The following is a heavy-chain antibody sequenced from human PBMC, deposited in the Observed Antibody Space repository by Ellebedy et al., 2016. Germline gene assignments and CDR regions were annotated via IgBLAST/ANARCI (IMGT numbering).Heavy chain of an antibody. CDR1: GFILSSYW. CDR2: IRGDGIST. J-gene: IGHJ4*02. D-gene: IGHD1-26*01. CDR3: ARDGVGAIDLDS. V-gene: IGHV3-74*01. Sequence: GGSLRLSXAASGFILSSYWMHWVRQVPGKGLVWVSHIRGDGISTSYADSVKGRFTISRDNAKNTMYLQMNSLRAEDTAVYYCARDGVGAIDLDSWGQGTLATVSS.